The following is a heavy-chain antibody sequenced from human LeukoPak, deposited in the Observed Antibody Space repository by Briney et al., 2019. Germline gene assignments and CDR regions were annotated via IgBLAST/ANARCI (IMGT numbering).Heavy chain of an antibody. V-gene: IGHV4-61*02. Sequence: SSETLSLTCTVSGGSISSGSYYWSWIRQPAGKGLEWIGRIYTSGSTNYNPSLKSRVTISVDTSKNQLSLKLSSVTAADTAVYYCARVGSSGYYLWGRGTLVTVSS. CDR2: IYTSGST. D-gene: IGHD3-22*01. CDR3: ARVGSSGYYL. CDR1: GGSISSGSYY. J-gene: IGHJ5*02.